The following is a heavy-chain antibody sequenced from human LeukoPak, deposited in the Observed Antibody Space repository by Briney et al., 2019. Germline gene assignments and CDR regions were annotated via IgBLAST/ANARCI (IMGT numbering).Heavy chain of an antibody. Sequence: GGSLRLSCVASGFTFSNTWMTWVRQAPGKGLEWVSSISSSSSYIYYADSVKGRFTISRDNAKNSLYLQMNSLRAEDTAVYYCARLIAARLSAFDIWGQGTMVTVSS. CDR2: ISSSSSYI. J-gene: IGHJ3*02. V-gene: IGHV3-21*01. CDR1: GFTFSNTW. CDR3: ARLIAARLSAFDI. D-gene: IGHD6-6*01.